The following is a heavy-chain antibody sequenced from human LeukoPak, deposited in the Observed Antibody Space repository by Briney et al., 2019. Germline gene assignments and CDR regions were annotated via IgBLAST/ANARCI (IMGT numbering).Heavy chain of an antibody. CDR2: INPSGGST. CDR1: GYTFISYY. J-gene: IGHJ4*02. V-gene: IGHV1-46*01. CDR3: ARGPPAYYDFWSGYSYFDY. Sequence: ASVKVSCKASGYTFISYYMHWVRPAPGQGLEWMGIINPSGGSTSYAQKFQGRVTMTRDTSTSTVYMELSSLRSEDTAVYYCARGPPAYYDFWSGYSYFDYWGQGTLVTVSS. D-gene: IGHD3-3*01.